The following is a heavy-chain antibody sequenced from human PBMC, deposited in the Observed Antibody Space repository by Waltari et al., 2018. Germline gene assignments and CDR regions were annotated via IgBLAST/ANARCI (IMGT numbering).Heavy chain of an antibody. CDR1: GFTFSSYA. CDR2: IYSGGST. Sequence: EVQLLESGGGLVQPGGSLRLSCAASGFTFSSYARSWVRQAPGKGLEWVSVIYSGGSTYYADSVKGRFTISRDNSKNTLYLQMNSLRAEDTAVYYCAKTRGYSYGWGQGTLVTVSS. CDR3: AKTRGYSYG. D-gene: IGHD5-18*01. J-gene: IGHJ4*02. V-gene: IGHV3-23*03.